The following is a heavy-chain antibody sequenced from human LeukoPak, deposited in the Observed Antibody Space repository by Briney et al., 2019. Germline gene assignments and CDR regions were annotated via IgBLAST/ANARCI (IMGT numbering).Heavy chain of an antibody. CDR3: ASEMITFGGVIAYDY. D-gene: IGHD3-16*02. J-gene: IGHJ4*02. V-gene: IGHV3-21*01. Sequence: GGSLRLSCAASGFTFSSYAMSWVRQAPGKGLEWVSSISSSSSYIYYADSVKGRFTISRDNAKNSLYLQMNSLRAEDTAVYYCASEMITFGGVIAYDYWGQGTLVTVSS. CDR1: GFTFSSYA. CDR2: ISSSSSYI.